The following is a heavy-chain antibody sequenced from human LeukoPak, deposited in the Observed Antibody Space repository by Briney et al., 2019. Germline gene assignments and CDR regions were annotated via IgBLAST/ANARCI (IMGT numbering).Heavy chain of an antibody. D-gene: IGHD3-3*01. CDR1: GGSISSSSYY. V-gene: IGHV4-39*01. CDR2: IYYSGST. J-gene: IGHJ4*02. CDR3: VLLHYDFWSGYPNIETDY. Sequence: SETLSPTCTVSGGSISSSSYYWGWIRQPLGKGLEWIGSIYYSGSTYYNPSLKSRVTISVDTSKNQFSLKLSSVTAADTAVYYCVLLHYDFWSGYPNIETDYWGQGTLVTVSS.